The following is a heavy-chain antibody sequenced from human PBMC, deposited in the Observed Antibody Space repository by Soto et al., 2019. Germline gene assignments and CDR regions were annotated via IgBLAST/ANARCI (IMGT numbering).Heavy chain of an antibody. V-gene: IGHV3-23*01. CDR3: AKVGIAVAKYYFDY. CDR2: ISGSGGST. D-gene: IGHD6-19*01. CDR1: GFTFSSYA. J-gene: IGHJ4*02. Sequence: GESLKISCAASGFTFSSYAMSWVRQAPGKGLEWVSAISGSGGSTYYADSVKGRFTISRDNSKNTLYLQMNSLRAEDTAVYYCAKVGIAVAKYYFDYWGQGTLVTVSS.